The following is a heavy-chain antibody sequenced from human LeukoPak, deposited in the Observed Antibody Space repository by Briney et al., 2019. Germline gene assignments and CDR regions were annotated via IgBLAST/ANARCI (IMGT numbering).Heavy chain of an antibody. Sequence: PGGSLRLSCTASGFAFGDYAMSWVRQAPGKGLEWVGFIRSKAYGGTTEYAASVKGRFTISRDDSKSIAYLQMNSLKTEDTAVYYCTRDPIVVVVAATRYYYGMDVWGQGTTVTVSS. V-gene: IGHV3-49*04. CDR3: TRDPIVVVVAATRYYYGMDV. J-gene: IGHJ6*02. CDR2: IRSKAYGGTT. CDR1: GFAFGDYA. D-gene: IGHD2-15*01.